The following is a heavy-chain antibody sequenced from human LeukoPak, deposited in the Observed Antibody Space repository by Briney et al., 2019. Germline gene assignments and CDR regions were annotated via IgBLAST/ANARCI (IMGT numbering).Heavy chain of an antibody. CDR1: GYSFTSYW. V-gene: IGHV5-10-1*01. J-gene: IGHJ3*02. CDR3: AGVTTGYCSGGSCYPIDAFDI. D-gene: IGHD2-15*01. Sequence: GESLKISCKGSGYSFTSYWISWVRQMPGKGLEWMGRIDPSDSYTNYSPSFQGHVTTSADKSISTAYLQWSSLKASDTAMYYCAGVTTGYCSGGSCYPIDAFDIWGQGTMVTVSS. CDR2: IDPSDSYT.